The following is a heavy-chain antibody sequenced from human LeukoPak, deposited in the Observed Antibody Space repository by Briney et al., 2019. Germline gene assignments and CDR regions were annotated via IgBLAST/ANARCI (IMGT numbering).Heavy chain of an antibody. CDR1: GGSISSYY. J-gene: IGHJ3*02. D-gene: IGHD6-19*01. Sequence: PSETLSLTCTVSGGSISSYYWSWIRQPPGKGLEWIGYIYYSGSTNYNPSLKSRVTISVDTSKNQFSLKLSSVIAADTAVYYCARTKGEQWLTTQGYDAFDIWGQGTMVTVSS. CDR3: ARTKGEQWLTTQGYDAFDI. CDR2: IYYSGST. V-gene: IGHV4-59*01.